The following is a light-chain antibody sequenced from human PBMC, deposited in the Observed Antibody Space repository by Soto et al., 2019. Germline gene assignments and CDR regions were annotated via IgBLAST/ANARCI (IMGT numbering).Light chain of an antibody. Sequence: DIVMTQTPLSSPVTLGQPASISCRSSQSLVHGDGNTYLSWLHQRPGQPPRLLIYRISNRFPGVPDRFSGSGAGTDFTLNISRVEAEDVGVYYCMQATQWRTFGQGTKVEIK. CDR2: RIS. J-gene: IGKJ1*01. CDR1: QSLVHGDGNTY. CDR3: MQATQWRT. V-gene: IGKV2-24*01.